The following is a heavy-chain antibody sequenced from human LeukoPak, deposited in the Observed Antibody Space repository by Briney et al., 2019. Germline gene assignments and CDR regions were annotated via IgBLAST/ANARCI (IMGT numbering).Heavy chain of an antibody. D-gene: IGHD4-11*01. V-gene: IGHV3-48*03. Sequence: GGSLRLSCAASGFTFNRYTIHWVRQAPGKGLEWVSFITSSGNTMYYADSVKGRFTISRDNAKNSLYLQMNSLRADDTAVYYCARLRSKYWFDPWGQGTLVTVSS. CDR3: ARLRSKYWFDP. CDR1: GFTFNRYT. J-gene: IGHJ5*02. CDR2: ITSSGNTM.